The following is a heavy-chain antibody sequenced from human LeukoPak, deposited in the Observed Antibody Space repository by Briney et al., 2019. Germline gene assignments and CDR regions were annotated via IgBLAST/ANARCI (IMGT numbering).Heavy chain of an antibody. Sequence: GASVKVSCKASGYSFTNYAITWVRQAPGQGLEWMGWISAYNGNTKYAQNLQDRITMSTDTSTSTAYMEVRSLRSDDTAVYYCAKDGYCSGGSCYRPDAFDIWGQGTMVTVSS. CDR2: ISAYNGNT. D-gene: IGHD2-15*01. CDR1: GYSFTNYA. J-gene: IGHJ3*02. V-gene: IGHV1-18*01. CDR3: AKDGYCSGGSCYRPDAFDI.